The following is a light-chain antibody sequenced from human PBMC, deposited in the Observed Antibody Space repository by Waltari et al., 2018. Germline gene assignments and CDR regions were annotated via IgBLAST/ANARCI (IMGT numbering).Light chain of an antibody. J-gene: IGLJ2*01. CDR1: SGDVGGYKY. CDR3: SSYISSATLVV. Sequence: QSVLTQPASVSGSPGQSITISCAGASGDVGGYKYVSLYQQHPGKVPKLLIYEVNTRPSGVSSRFSGSKSGDTASLTISMLQAEDEADYYCSSYISSATLVVFGGGTKLTVL. V-gene: IGLV2-14*01. CDR2: EVN.